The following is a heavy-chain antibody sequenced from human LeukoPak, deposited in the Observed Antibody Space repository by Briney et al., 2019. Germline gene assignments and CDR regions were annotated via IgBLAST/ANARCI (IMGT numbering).Heavy chain of an antibody. D-gene: IGHD3-10*01. CDR1: GSMFINYW. V-gene: IGHV5-51*01. CDR2: IYPDDSDI. J-gene: IGHJ4*02. Sequence: GASLQISCQASGSMFINYWIGGVRQLPGKGLEWMGIIYPDDSDIRYSPSFQGQVTISADRSRSIAYVQWNSLKASDTAMYYCARQTLGVRGGEWDYWGQGTLVTVSS. CDR3: ARQTLGVRGGEWDY.